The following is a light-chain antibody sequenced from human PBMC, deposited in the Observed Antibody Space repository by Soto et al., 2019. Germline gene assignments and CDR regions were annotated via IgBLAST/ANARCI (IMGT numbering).Light chain of an antibody. Sequence: DIQMTQSPSTLSASVGDRVTITCRASQSISSWLAWYQQKPGKAPKLLIYKASSLESGVPSRFSGSGSGTEFTLTISSLQPDDFATYYCQQYNSYSWTFGQETKVDI. CDR3: QQYNSYSWT. V-gene: IGKV1-5*03. J-gene: IGKJ1*01. CDR1: QSISSW. CDR2: KAS.